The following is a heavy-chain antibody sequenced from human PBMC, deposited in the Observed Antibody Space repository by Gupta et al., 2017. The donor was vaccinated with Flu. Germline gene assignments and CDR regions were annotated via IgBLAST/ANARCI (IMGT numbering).Heavy chain of an antibody. CDR3: ARFKPSKDRYYYGLDV. Sequence: QAPGKGLEWVAAITTYNNIYYADSVKGRFTISRDNAKNSVPLQMSSLTAGDTAVYYCARFKPSKDRYYYGLDVWGQGTTVTVSS. J-gene: IGHJ6*02. V-gene: IGHV3-21*04. D-gene: IGHD4-4*01. CDR2: ITTYNNI.